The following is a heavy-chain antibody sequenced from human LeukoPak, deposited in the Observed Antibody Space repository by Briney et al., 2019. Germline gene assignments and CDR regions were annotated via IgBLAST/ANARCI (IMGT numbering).Heavy chain of an antibody. J-gene: IGHJ4*02. CDR2: ISSSSSYI. D-gene: IGHD5-18*01. V-gene: IGHV3-21*01. CDR3: ARDIGGTAMVKDY. Sequence: PGGSLRLSCAASGFTFSSYSMNWVRQAPGTGLEWVSSISSSSSYIYYADSVKGRFTISRDNAKNSLYLQMNSLRAEDTAVYYCARDIGGTAMVKDYWGQGTLVTVSS. CDR1: GFTFSSYS.